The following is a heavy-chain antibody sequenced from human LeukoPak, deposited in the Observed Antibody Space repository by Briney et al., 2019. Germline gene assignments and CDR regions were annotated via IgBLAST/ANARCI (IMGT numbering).Heavy chain of an antibody. CDR3: AKDDYVWGSY. D-gene: IGHD3-16*01. Sequence: SGGSLRLSCAASGFTFSSYGMHWVRQAPGKGLEWVAFIRYDGSNKYYADSVKGRFTISRDNSKNTLYLQMNSLRAEDAAVYYCAKDDYVWGSYWGQGTLVTVSS. CDR1: GFTFSSYG. V-gene: IGHV3-30*02. CDR2: IRYDGSNK. J-gene: IGHJ4*02.